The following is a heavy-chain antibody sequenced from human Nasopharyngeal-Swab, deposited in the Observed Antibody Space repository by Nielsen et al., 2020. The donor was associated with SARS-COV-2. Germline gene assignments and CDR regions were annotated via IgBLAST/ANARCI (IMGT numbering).Heavy chain of an antibody. CDR3: ARDGLDYDFWSAHFMDV. V-gene: IGHV3-21*01. CDR2: ISSSSSYI. Sequence: GGSLRLSCAASGFTFNNYNLNWVRQAPGKGLEWVSSISSSSSYIYYADSVKGRFTISRDNAKNSLYLQMNSLRAEDTAVYYCARDGLDYDFWSAHFMDVWGQGTTVTVSS. J-gene: IGHJ6*02. D-gene: IGHD3-3*01. CDR1: GFTFNNYN.